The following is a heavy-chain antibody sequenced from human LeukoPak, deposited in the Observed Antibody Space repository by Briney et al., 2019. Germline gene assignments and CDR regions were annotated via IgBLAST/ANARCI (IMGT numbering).Heavy chain of an antibody. CDR2: IIPIFGTA. CDR3: ARDLVPYSGYDLAIGY. D-gene: IGHD5-12*01. V-gene: IGHV1-69*13. CDR1: GGTFSSYA. Sequence: GASVKVSCKASGGTFSSYAISWVRQAPGQGLEWMGGIIPIFGTANYAQKFQGRVTITADESTSTAYMELSSLRSEDTAVYYCARDLVPYSGYDLAIGYWGQGTLVTVSS. J-gene: IGHJ4*02.